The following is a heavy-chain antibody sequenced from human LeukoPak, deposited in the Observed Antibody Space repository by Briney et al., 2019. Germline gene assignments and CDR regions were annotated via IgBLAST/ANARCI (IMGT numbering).Heavy chain of an antibody. CDR2: INHSGST. J-gene: IGHJ4*02. V-gene: IGHV4-34*01. Sequence: SETLSLTCAVYGGSFSGYYWSWIRQPTGKGLEWIGEINHSGSTNYNPSLKSRVTISVDTSKNQFSLKLSSVTAADTAVYYCARGEVYDILTGYSPLYFDYWGQGTLVTVSS. CDR1: GGSFSGYY. CDR3: ARGEVYDILTGYSPLYFDY. D-gene: IGHD3-9*01.